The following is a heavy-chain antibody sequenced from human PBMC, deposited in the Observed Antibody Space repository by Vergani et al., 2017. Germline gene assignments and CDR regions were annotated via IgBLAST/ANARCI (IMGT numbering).Heavy chain of an antibody. D-gene: IGHD3-10*01. V-gene: IGHV4-39*02. CDR2: ISSSGSP. Sequence: QLQLQESGPGLVKPSETLSLSCRVSGDSISRSHYYWGFIRQPPGKGLEWIGYISSSGSPYYKPTLKSRLAFSVDTSKNLFSLRLQSVTATDTGVYYCARPVGPSAIADGYHVWGQGRMVTVS. CDR1: GDSISRSHYY. J-gene: IGHJ3*01. CDR3: ARPVGPSAIADGYHV.